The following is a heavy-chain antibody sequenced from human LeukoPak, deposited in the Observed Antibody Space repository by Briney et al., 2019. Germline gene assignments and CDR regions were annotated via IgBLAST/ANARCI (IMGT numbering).Heavy chain of an antibody. CDR1: GFTFSAYA. CDR2: IRGGGTSE. CDR3: AKTQGFFDH. V-gene: IGHV3-23*01. J-gene: IGHJ4*02. Sequence: GGSLRLSCTASGFTFSAYAMMWVRQAPGKGPEWVSAIRGGGTSEFYADSVKGRFRISRDNSKDTLFLQMNSLRAEDTAVYYCAKTQGFFDHWGQGSLVTVSS.